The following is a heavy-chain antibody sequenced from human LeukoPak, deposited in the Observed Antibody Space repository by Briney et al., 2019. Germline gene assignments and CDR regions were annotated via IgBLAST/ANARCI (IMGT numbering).Heavy chain of an antibody. J-gene: IGHJ4*02. V-gene: IGHV3-7*01. CDR1: GFTFSSYA. Sequence: TGGSLRLSCAASGFTFSSYAMSWVRQAPGKGLEWVANIKYDGNEEYYVDSVKGRFTISRDNAKSSLYLQLNSLRVEDTAVYYCKSGGAAPGSFDYWGQGTLVTVSP. D-gene: IGHD1-1*01. CDR2: IKYDGNEE. CDR3: KSGGAAPGSFDY.